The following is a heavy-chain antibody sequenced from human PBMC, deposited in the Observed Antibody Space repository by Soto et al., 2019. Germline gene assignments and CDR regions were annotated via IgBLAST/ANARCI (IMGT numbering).Heavy chain of an antibody. J-gene: IGHJ4*02. CDR3: ARDGSGH. Sequence: EVQLVESGGGLVQPGGSLRLSCAASGLTVSTNPMSWVRQAPGKGLEWVSVIYTGGGTHYADSVKGRFTISRDNSKNTVDPQKNRLGPEGKAVYYCARDGSGHWGQGTLVTVSS. CDR1: GLTVSTNP. V-gene: IGHV3-66*01. CDR2: IYTGGGT.